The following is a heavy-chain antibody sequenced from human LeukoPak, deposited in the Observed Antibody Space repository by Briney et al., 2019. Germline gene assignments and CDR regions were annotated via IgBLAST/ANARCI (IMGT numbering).Heavy chain of an antibody. V-gene: IGHV4-61*02. Sequence: PSQTLSLTCTVSGGSISSGSYYWSWIRQPAGKELEWIGRIYTSGSTNYNPSLKSRVTISVDTSKNQFSLKLSSVTAADTAVYYCASSGYSSGWYDYWGQGTLVTVSS. D-gene: IGHD6-19*01. J-gene: IGHJ4*02. CDR3: ASSGYSSGWYDY. CDR1: GGSISSGSYY. CDR2: IYTSGST.